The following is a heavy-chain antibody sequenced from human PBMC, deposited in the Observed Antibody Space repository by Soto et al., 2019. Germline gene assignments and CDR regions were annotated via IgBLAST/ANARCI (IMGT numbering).Heavy chain of an antibody. J-gene: IGHJ4*02. CDR3: ARQLRRERRFNY. CDR2: IYYSGST. Sequence: PSETLYLTCTVSGGSISSSSYYWGWIRQPPGKGLEWIGSIYYSGSTYYNPSLKSRVTISVDTSKNQFSLKLSSVTAADTAVYYCARQLRRERRFNYWGQGTLVTVSS. D-gene: IGHD1-1*01. CDR1: GGSISSSSYY. V-gene: IGHV4-39*01.